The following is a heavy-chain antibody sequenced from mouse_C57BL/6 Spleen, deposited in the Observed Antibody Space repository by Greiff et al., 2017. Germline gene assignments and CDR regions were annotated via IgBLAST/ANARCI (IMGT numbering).Heavy chain of an antibody. V-gene: IGHV1-69*01. J-gene: IGHJ4*01. CDR2: IDPSDSYT. CDR3: TRATYYAMDY. Sequence: QVQLQQPGAELVKPGASVKMSCKASGYTFTSYWMHWVKQRPGQGLEWIGDIDPSDSYTNYNQKFKGKSTLTVDKSSSTAYMQLSSLTSEDSAVYYCTRATYYAMDYWGQGTSVTVSS. CDR1: GYTFTSYW. D-gene: IGHD1-1*01.